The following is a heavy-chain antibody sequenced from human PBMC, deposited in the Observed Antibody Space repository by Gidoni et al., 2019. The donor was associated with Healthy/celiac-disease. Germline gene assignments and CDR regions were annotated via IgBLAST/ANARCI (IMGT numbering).Heavy chain of an antibody. Sequence: QVQLVQSGAEVKKPGSSVKVSCKASGGTFSRYAISWVRQAPGQGLEWMGGIIPIFGTANDAQKFQGRVTITADESTSTAYMELSSLRSEDTAVYYCARAPGVVVTATALYFDLWGRGTLVTVSS. CDR2: IIPIFGTA. D-gene: IGHD2-21*02. CDR3: ARAPGVVVTATALYFDL. V-gene: IGHV1-69*01. CDR1: GGTFSRYA. J-gene: IGHJ2*01.